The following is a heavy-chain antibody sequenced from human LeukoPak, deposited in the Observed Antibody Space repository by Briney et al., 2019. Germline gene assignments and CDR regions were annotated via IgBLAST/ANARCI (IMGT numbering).Heavy chain of an antibody. D-gene: IGHD3-10*01. J-gene: IGHJ4*02. CDR3: ATHLDDSGSGGYEY. CDR1: GGSISTYH. V-gene: IGHV4-59*08. Sequence: PSETLSLTCAVSGGSISTYHLSLIRQPPGKGLEWIGYISYSGSTNYNPSLKSRVTISVDTYKSQFSLKLSSVTAADTAVYYCATHLDDSGSGGYEYWGQGTLVTVSS. CDR2: ISYSGST.